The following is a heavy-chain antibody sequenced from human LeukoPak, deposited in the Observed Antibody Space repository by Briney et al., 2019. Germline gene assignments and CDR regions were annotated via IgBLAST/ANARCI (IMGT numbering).Heavy chain of an antibody. D-gene: IGHD1-14*01. CDR3: ARGIRDRVYVAFDI. Sequence: GSLRLSCAASGFPFSSHGMSWVRQAPGKGLEWVSGIIGGGGSTYYADSVKGRFTISRDNSKNTLYLQMNSLRAEDTAVYYCARGIRDRVYVAFDIWGQGTMVTVSS. CDR2: IIGGGGST. J-gene: IGHJ3*02. V-gene: IGHV3-23*01. CDR1: GFPFSSHG.